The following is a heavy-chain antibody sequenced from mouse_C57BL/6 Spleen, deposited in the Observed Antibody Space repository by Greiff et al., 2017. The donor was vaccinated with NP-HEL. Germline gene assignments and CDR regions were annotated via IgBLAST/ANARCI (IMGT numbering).Heavy chain of an antibody. CDR2: ISSGGSYT. CDR1: GFTFSSYG. Sequence: DVKLVESGGDLVKPGGSLKLSCAASGFTFSSYGMSWVRQTPDKRLEWVATISSGGSYTYYPDSVKGRFTISRDNAKNTLYLQMSSLKSEDTAMYYCARQGAGGNYFDYWGQGTTLTVSS. D-gene: IGHD3-3*01. J-gene: IGHJ2*01. V-gene: IGHV5-6*02. CDR3: ARQGAGGNYFDY.